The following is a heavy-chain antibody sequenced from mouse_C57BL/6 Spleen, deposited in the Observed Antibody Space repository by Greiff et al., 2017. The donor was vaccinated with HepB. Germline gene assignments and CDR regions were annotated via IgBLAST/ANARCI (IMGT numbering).Heavy chain of an antibody. CDR2: IDPSDSET. J-gene: IGHJ4*01. D-gene: IGHD2-5*01. V-gene: IGHV1-52*01. CDR1: GYTFTSYW. CDR3: ARSGYYSNYDAMDY. Sequence: VQLQQPGAELVRPGSSVKLSCKASGYTFTSYWMHWVKQRPIQGLEWIGNIDPSDSETHYNQKFKDKATLTVDKSSSTAYMQLSSLTSEDSAVYYCARSGYYSNYDAMDYWGQGTSVTVSS.